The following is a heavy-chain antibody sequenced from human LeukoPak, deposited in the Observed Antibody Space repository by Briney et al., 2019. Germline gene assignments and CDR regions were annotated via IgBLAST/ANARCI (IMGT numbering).Heavy chain of an antibody. CDR3: ASGSRDGYNYRFDY. CDR1: GVTFSSYS. J-gene: IGHJ4*02. CDR2: IRSSGSTI. Sequence: GGSLRLSCAASGVTFSSYSMNWVRQAPGKGLEWVSNIRSSGSTIYYADSVKGRFTISRDNAKNSLYLQMNSLRAEDTAVYYCASGSRDGYNYRFDYWGQGTLVTVSS. V-gene: IGHV3-48*04. D-gene: IGHD5-24*01.